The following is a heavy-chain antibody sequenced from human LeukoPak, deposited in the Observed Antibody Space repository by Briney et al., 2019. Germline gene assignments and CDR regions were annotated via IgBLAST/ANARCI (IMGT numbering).Heavy chain of an antibody. Sequence: GGSLRLSCAASGFAFSSYGMHWVRQAPGKGLEWVAFIRYDGSNKYYADSVKGRFTISRDNSKNTLYLQMNSLRAEDTAVYYCAKEGYCTGGSCYSPYYFDYWGQGTLVTVSS. CDR1: GFAFSSYG. J-gene: IGHJ4*02. D-gene: IGHD2-15*01. V-gene: IGHV3-30*02. CDR3: AKEGYCTGGSCYSPYYFDY. CDR2: IRYDGSNK.